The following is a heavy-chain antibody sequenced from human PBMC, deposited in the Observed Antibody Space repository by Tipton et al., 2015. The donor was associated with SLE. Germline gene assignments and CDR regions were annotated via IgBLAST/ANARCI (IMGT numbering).Heavy chain of an antibody. V-gene: IGHV3-23*01. CDR3: AKGGYYDSSGYLDY. CDR2: ISGSGGST. J-gene: IGHJ4*02. D-gene: IGHD3-22*01. CDR1: GFTFSSYA. Sequence: SLRLSCAASGFTFSSYAMSWVRQAPGKGLEWVSAISGSGGSTYYADSVKGRFTISRDNSKNTLYLQMNSLRAEDTAVYYCAKGGYYDSSGYLDYWGQGTLVTVSS.